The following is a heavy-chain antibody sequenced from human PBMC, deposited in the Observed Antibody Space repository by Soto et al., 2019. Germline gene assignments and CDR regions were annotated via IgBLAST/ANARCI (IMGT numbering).Heavy chain of an antibody. J-gene: IGHJ4*02. V-gene: IGHV3-15*07. Sequence: EVQLVESGGGLVKPGESLRLSCTTSGFTFNKAWMNWVRQAPGKGLEWVGRIRTEDDGGTTAYAASLKGRFIISREDSEDTLYLQMNSLKTEDTGVYFCCTAGGRLGDSWGRGTLVTVS. CDR3: CTAGGRLGDS. CDR2: IRTEDDGGTT. D-gene: IGHD3-16*01. CDR1: GFTFNKAW.